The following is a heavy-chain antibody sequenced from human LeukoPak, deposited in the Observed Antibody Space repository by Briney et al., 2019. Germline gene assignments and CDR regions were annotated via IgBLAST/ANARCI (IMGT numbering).Heavy chain of an antibody. V-gene: IGHV3-21*01. CDR3: AREEPTSSSSFDY. Sequence: GGSLRFSCAASGFTFSSYSMNWVRLAPGKGLEGVSSISSSSSYIYYADSVKGRFTISRDNAKNSLYLQMNSLRAEDTAVYYCAREEPTSSSSFDYWGQGTLVTVSS. J-gene: IGHJ4*02. CDR1: GFTFSSYS. D-gene: IGHD6-6*01. CDR2: ISSSSSYI.